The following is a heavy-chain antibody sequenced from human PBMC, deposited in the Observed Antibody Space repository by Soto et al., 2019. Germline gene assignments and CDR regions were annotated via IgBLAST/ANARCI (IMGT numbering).Heavy chain of an antibody. J-gene: IGHJ4*02. V-gene: IGHV1-58*01. D-gene: IGHD4-17*01. CDR1: GFTFTSSA. CDR2: IVVGSGNT. Sequence: ASVKVSCKASGFTFTSSAVQWVRQARGQRLEWIGWIVVGSGNTNYAQKFQERVTITRDMSTSTAYMELSSLRSEDTAVYYCAADRTVTTEVPYYFDYWGQGTLVTVSS. CDR3: AADRTVTTEVPYYFDY.